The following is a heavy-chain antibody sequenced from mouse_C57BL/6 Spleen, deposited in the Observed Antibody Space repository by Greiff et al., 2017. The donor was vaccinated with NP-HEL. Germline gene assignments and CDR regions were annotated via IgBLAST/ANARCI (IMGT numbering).Heavy chain of an antibody. Sequence: VQLQQSGAELVKPGASVKISCKASGYAFSSYWMNWVKQRPGKGLEWIGQIYPGDGDTNYNGKFKGKATLTADKSSSTAYMQLSSLTSEDSAVYFCARSYYDYDEAPYYAMDYWGQGTSVTVSS. D-gene: IGHD2-4*01. CDR3: ARSYYDYDEAPYYAMDY. CDR2: IYPGDGDT. CDR1: GYAFSSYW. J-gene: IGHJ4*01. V-gene: IGHV1-80*01.